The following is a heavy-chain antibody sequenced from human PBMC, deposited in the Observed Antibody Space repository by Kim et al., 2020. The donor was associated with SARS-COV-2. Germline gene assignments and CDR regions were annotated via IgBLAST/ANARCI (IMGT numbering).Heavy chain of an antibody. CDR3: ARGPHIEDSGYDLSPESSGWYL. D-gene: IGHD5-12*01. Sequence: GGSLRLSCAASGFTFSSYWMSWVRQAPGKGLEWVANIKQDGSEKYYVDSVKGRFTISRDNAKNSLYLQMNSLRAEDMAVYYCARGPHIEDSGYDLSPESSGWYLWGQGTLVTVSS. CDR2: IKQDGSEK. CDR1: GFTFSSYW. V-gene: IGHV3-7*03. J-gene: IGHJ5*02.